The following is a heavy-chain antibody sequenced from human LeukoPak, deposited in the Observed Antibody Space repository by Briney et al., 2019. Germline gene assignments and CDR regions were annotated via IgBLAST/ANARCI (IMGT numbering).Heavy chain of an antibody. CDR3: ASLVATVDY. V-gene: IGHV4-39*01. J-gene: IGHJ4*02. CDR1: GDSIGSSTYY. CDR2: ISYSGST. Sequence: SETLSLTCTVSGDSIGSSTYYWGWIRQPPGKGLEWIGSISYSGSTYYSPSLKSRVTISVDTSKNQFSLKLSSVTAADTAVYYCASLVATVDYWGQGTLVTVSS. D-gene: IGHD5-12*01.